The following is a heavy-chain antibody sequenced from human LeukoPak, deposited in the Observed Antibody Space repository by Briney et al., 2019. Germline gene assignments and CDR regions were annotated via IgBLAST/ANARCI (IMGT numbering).Heavy chain of an antibody. CDR1: AFTFDDYG. V-gene: IGHV3-20*04. CDR2: ISWNGSST. J-gene: IGHJ4*02. CDR3: AKDIGGGSSSIL. D-gene: IGHD6-6*01. Sequence: GGSLSLSCAASAFTFDDYGMSWVRQAPGKGLKWVSGISWNGSSTAYVDSLKCRFTISRDNAKNSLYLQMNSLRTEDTALYYCAKDIGGGSSSILWGQGTLVTVSS.